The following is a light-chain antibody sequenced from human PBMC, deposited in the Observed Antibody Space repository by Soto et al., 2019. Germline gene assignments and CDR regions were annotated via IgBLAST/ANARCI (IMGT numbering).Light chain of an antibody. CDR3: QQYGSSPRT. CDR2: GAS. CDR1: QRITNNF. J-gene: IGKJ1*01. Sequence: PGERATLSCRASQRITNNFLAWFQQKAGLAPRLLIYGASTRASGVPDRFSGGGSGTDFVLTISRLEPEDFAVYYCQQYGSSPRTFGQGTKVEVK. V-gene: IGKV3-20*01.